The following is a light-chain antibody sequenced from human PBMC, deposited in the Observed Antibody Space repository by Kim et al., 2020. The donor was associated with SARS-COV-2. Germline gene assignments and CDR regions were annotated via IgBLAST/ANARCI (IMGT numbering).Light chain of an antibody. J-gene: IGKJ4*01. CDR2: DAS. CDR1: QSISSW. Sequence: ASVGDRVTITCRASQSISSWLAWYQQKPGTAPKLLIYDASSLESGVPSRFSGSGAGTEFTLTISSLQPDDFATYYCQQYNSYPLTFGGGTKVDIK. V-gene: IGKV1-5*01. CDR3: QQYNSYPLT.